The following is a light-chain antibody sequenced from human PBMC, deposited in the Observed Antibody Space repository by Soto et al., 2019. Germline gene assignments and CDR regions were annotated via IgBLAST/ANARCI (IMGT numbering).Light chain of an antibody. Sequence: QSALTQRASVSGSPGQSITISCTGTSSDVGSYTIVSWYQQHPGKAPKLIIYEGSKRPSGISNRFSGPKSGNTASLTISGLQAEDEADYYCRSNELSDAFYVVFGGGTKLTVL. J-gene: IGLJ2*01. V-gene: IGLV2-23*03. CDR1: SSDVGSYTI. CDR3: RSNELSDAFYVV. CDR2: EGS.